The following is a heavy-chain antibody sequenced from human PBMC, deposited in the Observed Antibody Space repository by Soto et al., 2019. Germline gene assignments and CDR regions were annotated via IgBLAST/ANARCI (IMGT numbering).Heavy chain of an antibody. CDR3: AKDLLGGYYDSSGLYAFDI. V-gene: IGHV3-23*01. Sequence: GGSLRLSCAASGFTFSSYAMSWVRQAPGKGLEWVSAISGSGGSTYYADSVKGRFTISRDNSKNTLYLQMNSLRAEDTAVYYCAKDLLGGYYDSSGLYAFDIWGQGSLVTVSS. CDR2: ISGSGGST. CDR1: GFTFSSYA. D-gene: IGHD3-22*01. J-gene: IGHJ3*02.